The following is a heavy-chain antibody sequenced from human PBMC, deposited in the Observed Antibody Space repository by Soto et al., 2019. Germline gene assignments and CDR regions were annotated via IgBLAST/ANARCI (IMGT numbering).Heavy chain of an antibody. CDR3: ARIQAHRMACNY. CDR1: GFTFSSYA. Sequence: LRLSGAASGFTFSSYAMSWFRQSPRGWLEWGSAISGSGGSTYYAVSVKGRVTISRDNSKNTLYLQMNSLRAEDRAVYYCARIQAHRMACNYWGEGILVIV. V-gene: IGHV3-23*01. CDR2: ISGSGGST. D-gene: IGHD2-15*01. J-gene: IGHJ4*02.